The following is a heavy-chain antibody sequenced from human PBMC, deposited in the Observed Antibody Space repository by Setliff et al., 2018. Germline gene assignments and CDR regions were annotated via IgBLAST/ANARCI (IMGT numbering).Heavy chain of an antibody. V-gene: IGHV3-20*04. CDR3: ARGPWKHSAYYYYYYMDV. J-gene: IGHJ6*03. D-gene: IGHD1-1*01. CDR2: LSWRGDNI. CDR1: GFTFDDYG. Sequence: GGSLRLSCLASGFTFDDYGMSWVRQAPGKGLEWVSGLSWRGDNIGYADSVKGRFTISRDNAKNSLNLQMNSLRAEDTAVYYCARGPWKHSAYYYYYYMDVWGKGTTVTVSS.